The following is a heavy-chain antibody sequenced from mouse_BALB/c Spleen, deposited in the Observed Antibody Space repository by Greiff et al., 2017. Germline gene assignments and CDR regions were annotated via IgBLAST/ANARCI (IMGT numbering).Heavy chain of an antibody. D-gene: IGHD2-4*01. V-gene: IGHV1S81*02. J-gene: IGHJ3*01. CDR1: GYTFTSYW. Sequence: QVQLQQPGADLVKPGASVKLSCKASGYTFTSYWMHWVKQRPGQGLEWIGEINPSNGRTNYNEKFKSKATLTVDKSSSTAYMQLSSLTSEDSAVYYCAKYEIYYDYEGLFAYWGQGTLVTVSA. CDR3: AKYEIYYDYEGLFAY. CDR2: INPSNGRT.